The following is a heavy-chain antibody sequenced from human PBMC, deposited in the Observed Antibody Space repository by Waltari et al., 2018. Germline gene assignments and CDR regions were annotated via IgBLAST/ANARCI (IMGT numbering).Heavy chain of an antibody. J-gene: IGHJ4*02. V-gene: IGHV3-48*03. CDR2: ISTGGNTI. CDR3: ASGWYYFGY. Sequence: EVQLVESGGGLVQPGGSLRLSCAASAFTFSGYEMNWVRQAPGNVLEWISYISTGGNTIYYADSVKGRFAMSRDNAKKALYLQMNSLGAEYTSIYYCASGWYYFGYWGQGTLVTVSS. CDR1: AFTFSGYE. D-gene: IGHD6-19*01.